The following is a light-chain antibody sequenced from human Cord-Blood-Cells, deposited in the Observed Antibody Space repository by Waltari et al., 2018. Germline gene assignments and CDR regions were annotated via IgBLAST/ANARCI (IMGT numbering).Light chain of an antibody. CDR3: TSYTSSSTLVV. J-gene: IGLJ2*01. V-gene: IGLV2-14*03. CDR2: DIS. CDR1: SSDVGGSNY. Sequence: QSALTQPASVSGSPGQSITISCTGTSSDVGGSNYVSWYKHHPGKAPKLMIYDISNRPSGVSNRFSGSKSGNTASLTISGLQAEDEADYYCTSYTSSSTLVVFGGGTKLTVL.